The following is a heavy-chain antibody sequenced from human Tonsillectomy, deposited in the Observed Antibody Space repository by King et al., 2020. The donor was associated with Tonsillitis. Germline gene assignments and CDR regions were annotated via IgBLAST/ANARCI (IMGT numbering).Heavy chain of an antibody. D-gene: IGHD4-11*01. CDR2: ISSSSGHI. V-gene: IGHV3-21*03. CDR1: GFTLSTYS. J-gene: IGHJ6*02. CDR3: ARVGDYSVYYYGMDV. Sequence: DGQLVQSGGGLVKPGGSLRLSCAASGFTLSTYSMNWVRQAPGKGLEWVSSISSSSGHIYYADSVKGRFTISRDNAKNSLYLQMNSLRAEDTAVYYCARVGDYSVYYYGMDVWGQGTTVTVSS.